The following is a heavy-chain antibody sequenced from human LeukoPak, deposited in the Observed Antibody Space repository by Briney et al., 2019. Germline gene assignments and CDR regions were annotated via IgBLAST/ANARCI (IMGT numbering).Heavy chain of an antibody. V-gene: IGHV4-39*01. D-gene: IGHD2-15*01. CDR2: IYYSGST. CDR3: AGYIEVVAAPYYYMDV. J-gene: IGHJ6*03. Sequence: SETLSLTCTVSGGSISSSSYYWGWIRQPPGKGLEWIGSIYYSGSTYYNPSLKSRVTISVDTSKNQFSLKLSSVTAADTAVYYCAGYIEVVAAPYYYMDVWGKGTTVTVSS. CDR1: GGSISSSSYY.